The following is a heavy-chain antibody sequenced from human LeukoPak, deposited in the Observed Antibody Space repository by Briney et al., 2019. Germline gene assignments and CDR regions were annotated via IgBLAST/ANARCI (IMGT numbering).Heavy chain of an antibody. D-gene: IGHD5-12*01. CDR2: ISYDGSNK. V-gene: IGHV3-30*18. Sequence: PGGSLRLSCASSGFSFSSYGMHWVRQAPGKGLEWVAMISYDGSNKDYADSVRGRFTLSRDNSKNTLYLQMNSLRPEDTAVYYCAKITGERGYSGYPFDPWGQGTLVTVSS. J-gene: IGHJ5*02. CDR3: AKITGERGYSGYPFDP. CDR1: GFSFSSYG.